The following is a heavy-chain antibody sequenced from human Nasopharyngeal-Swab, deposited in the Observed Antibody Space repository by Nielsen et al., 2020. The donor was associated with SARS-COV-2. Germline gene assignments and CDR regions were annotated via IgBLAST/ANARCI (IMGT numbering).Heavy chain of an antibody. D-gene: IGHD5-18*01. J-gene: IGHJ6*03. CDR1: GFTFSSYS. Sequence: ESLKISCAASGFTFSSYSMNWVRQAPGKGLEWVSSISSSSSYIYYADSVKGRFTISRDNAKNSLYLQMNSLRAEDTAVYYCARDQGYSYGYYYYYMDVWGKGTTVTVSS. CDR3: ARDQGYSYGYYYYYMDV. V-gene: IGHV3-21*01. CDR2: ISSSSSYI.